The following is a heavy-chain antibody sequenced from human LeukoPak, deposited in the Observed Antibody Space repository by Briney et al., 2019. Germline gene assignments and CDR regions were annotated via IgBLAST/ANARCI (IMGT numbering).Heavy chain of an antibody. J-gene: IGHJ3*02. CDR2: IYSGGST. D-gene: IGHD6-19*01. CDR1: GFTLSSNY. CDR3: VKDWYSSGWYAFDM. V-gene: IGHV3-53*01. Sequence: PGGSLRLSCAPSGFTLSSNYMSWVRQAPGKGVEWVSLIYSGGSTYYADSAKGRFTISRDNSKNTLYLQMNSLRAEDTAVYYCVKDWYSSGWYAFDMWGQETMVTVSS.